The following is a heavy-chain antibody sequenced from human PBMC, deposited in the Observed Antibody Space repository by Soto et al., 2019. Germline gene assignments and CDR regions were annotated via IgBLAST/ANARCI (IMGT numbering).Heavy chain of an antibody. CDR3: ARGGRELELPPPYYYYMDV. Sequence: ASVKVSCKASGYTFTGYYMQWVRQDPGQGLEWMGWINPNSGGTNYAQKFQGWVTMTRDTSISTAYMELSRLRSDDTAVYYCARGGRELELPPPYYYYMDVWGKGTTVTVSS. V-gene: IGHV1-2*04. D-gene: IGHD1-7*01. CDR2: INPNSGGT. CDR1: GYTFTGYY. J-gene: IGHJ6*03.